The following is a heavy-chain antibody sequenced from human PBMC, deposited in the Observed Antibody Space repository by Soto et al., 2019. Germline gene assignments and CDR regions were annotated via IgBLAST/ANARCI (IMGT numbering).Heavy chain of an antibody. D-gene: IGHD1-1*01. CDR3: ARHGPLSNNWNQLDY. CDR2: IYYSGST. V-gene: IGHV4-39*01. CDR1: GGSISSSSNY. J-gene: IGHJ4*02. Sequence: QLQLQESGPGLVKPSETLSLTCTVSGGSISSSSNYWGWIRQPPGKGLEWIGNIYYSGSTYYNPSLKSRVTISVDTSKNHFSLKLSSVTAADTAVYYCARHGPLSNNWNQLDYWGQGTLVTVSS.